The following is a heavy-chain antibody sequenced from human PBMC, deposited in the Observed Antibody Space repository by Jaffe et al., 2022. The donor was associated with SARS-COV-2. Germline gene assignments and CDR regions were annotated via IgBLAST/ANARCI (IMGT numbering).Heavy chain of an antibody. D-gene: IGHD1-1*01. Sequence: EVQLLESGGGLVQPGGSLRLSCAASGFTFSSYAMSWVRQAPGKGLEWVSSVSGGGGGTYYADSVKGRFTISRDNSKNTLYVQMNSLRAEDTAIYYCAKGSMRQRLDYWGQGSLVIVSS. CDR2: VSGGGGGT. CDR3: AKGSMRQRLDY. J-gene: IGHJ4*02. V-gene: IGHV3-23*01. CDR1: GFTFSSYA.